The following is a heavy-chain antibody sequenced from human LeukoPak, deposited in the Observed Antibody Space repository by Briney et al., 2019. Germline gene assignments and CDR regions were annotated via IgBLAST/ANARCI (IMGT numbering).Heavy chain of an antibody. V-gene: IGHV3-53*01. CDR2: IYSGGST. Sequence: PGGSLRLSCAASGFTVSSNYMSWVRQAPRKGLEWVSVIYSGGSTYYADSVKGRFTISRDNSKNTLYLQMNSLRAEDTAVYYCARAGGSGSEPLDYWGQGTLVTVSS. J-gene: IGHJ4*02. CDR3: ARAGGSGSEPLDY. D-gene: IGHD3-10*01. CDR1: GFTVSSNY.